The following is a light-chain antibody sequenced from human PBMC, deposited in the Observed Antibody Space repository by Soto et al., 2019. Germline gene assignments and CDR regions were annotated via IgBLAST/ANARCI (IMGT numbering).Light chain of an antibody. CDR2: KAS. Sequence: DLQMTQSPSTLSASVGDRVTITCRASQSINSLLAWYQQKPGKAPKLLIYKASSLESGVPSRFSGNGSGTEFTLTISSLQPDDFASYYCQQYNSYSPFGGGTKVEIK. V-gene: IGKV1-5*03. CDR1: QSINSL. J-gene: IGKJ4*02. CDR3: QQYNSYSP.